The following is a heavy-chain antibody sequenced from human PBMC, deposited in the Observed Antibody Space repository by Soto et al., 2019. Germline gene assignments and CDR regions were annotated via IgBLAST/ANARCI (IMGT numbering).Heavy chain of an antibody. CDR3: ARRGVVVASTGRNTQLLGRRQSQNWFDP. CDR2: IYPGDSDT. Sequence: PGESLKISCKGSGYSFTSYWIGWVRQMPGKGLEWMGIIYPGDSDTRYSPSFQGQVTISADKSISTAYLQWSSLKASDTAMYYCARRGVVVASTGRNTQLLGRRQSQNWFDPWGQGTLVTVSS. CDR1: GYSFTSYW. D-gene: IGHD2-15*01. V-gene: IGHV5-51*01. J-gene: IGHJ5*02.